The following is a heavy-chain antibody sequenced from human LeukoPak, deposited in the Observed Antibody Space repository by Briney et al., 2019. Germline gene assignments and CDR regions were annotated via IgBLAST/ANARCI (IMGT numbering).Heavy chain of an antibody. CDR2: FYYSGST. V-gene: IGHV4-4*02. CDR3: VRVSGSYFDY. J-gene: IGHJ4*02. D-gene: IGHD1-26*01. CDR1: GGSISSSDW. Sequence: PSGTLSLTCAVSGGSISSSDWWSWVRQPPGKGLEWLGQFYYSGSTNYNPSLKSRVTISVDKSKNQFSLRLSSVTAADTAVYYCVRVSGSYFDYWGQGTLVTVSS.